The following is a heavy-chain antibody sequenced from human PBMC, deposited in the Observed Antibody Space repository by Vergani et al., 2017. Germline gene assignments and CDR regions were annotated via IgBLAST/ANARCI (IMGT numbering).Heavy chain of an antibody. CDR2: IYWNDDQ. Sequence: QITLKESGPTLVKPTQTLTLTCTFSGFSLNTRGVSVAWIRQPPGKALDWLALIYWNDDQHYSPSLNNRVTITKDTSKNHVVLTMTNMDYVDTGTYYCVYRKTEWGTTGCFYPFYYYYYMDVWGKGTTVTVSS. CDR1: GFSLNTRGVS. D-gene: IGHD1-7*01. CDR3: VYRKTEWGTTGCFYPFYYYYYMDV. J-gene: IGHJ6*03. V-gene: IGHV2-5*04.